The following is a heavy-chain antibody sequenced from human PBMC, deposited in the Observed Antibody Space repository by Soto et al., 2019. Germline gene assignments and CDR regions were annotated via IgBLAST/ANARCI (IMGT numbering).Heavy chain of an antibody. D-gene: IGHD6-13*01. CDR1: GGTFSSYT. CDR3: ARARDSSSWFDWYFDL. Sequence: QVQLVQSGAEVKKPGSSVKVSCKASGGTFSSYTISWVRQAPGQGLEWMGRIIPILGIANYAQKFQGRVTITADKSTSTAYMELSSLRPEDTAVYYCARARDSSSWFDWYFDLWGRGTLVTVSS. J-gene: IGHJ2*01. CDR2: IIPILGIA. V-gene: IGHV1-69*02.